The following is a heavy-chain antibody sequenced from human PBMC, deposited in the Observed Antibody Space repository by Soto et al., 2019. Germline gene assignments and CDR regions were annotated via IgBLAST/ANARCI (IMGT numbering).Heavy chain of an antibody. D-gene: IGHD6-13*01. V-gene: IGHV4-59*01. CDR2: IHYSGTT. CDR1: GGSMRNYF. CDR3: AAGEASSRNLAPYYLDF. J-gene: IGHJ4*02. Sequence: SETLSLTCTVSGGSMRNYFWTWIRQPPGKGLEWIGYIHYSGTTSFFPSYNPSLRSRVTISEDTSKNQFYLKLLSVTTADTAVYFCAAGEASSRNLAPYYLDFWGQGTLVT.